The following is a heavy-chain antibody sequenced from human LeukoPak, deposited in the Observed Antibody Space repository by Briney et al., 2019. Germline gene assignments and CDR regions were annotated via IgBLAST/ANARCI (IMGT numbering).Heavy chain of an antibody. CDR3: ARQLGNYRPDQ. V-gene: IGHV3-23*01. CDR2: ISGSGGST. CDR1: GITFSSYD. J-gene: IGHJ4*02. Sequence: GSLRLSCAVSGITFSSYDMRWVRQAPGKGLEWVSAISGSGGSTYYADSVKGRFTISRDNSKNTLYLQMNSLRAEDTAVYYCARQLGNYRPDQWGQGTLVTVSS. D-gene: IGHD4-11*01.